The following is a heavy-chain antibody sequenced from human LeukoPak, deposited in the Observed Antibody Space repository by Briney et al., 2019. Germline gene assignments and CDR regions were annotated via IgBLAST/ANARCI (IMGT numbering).Heavy chain of an antibody. J-gene: IGHJ6*03. V-gene: IGHV4-59*08. CDR3: ARLVVPAARAYYYYYYMDV. D-gene: IGHD2-2*01. Sequence: SETLSLTCTVSGGSISSYYWSWIRQPPGKGLEWIGYIYYSGTTNYNPSLKSRVTISVDTSKNQFSLKLSSVTAADTAVYYCARLVVPAARAYYYYYYMDVWGKGTTVTVSS. CDR2: IYYSGTT. CDR1: GGSISSYY.